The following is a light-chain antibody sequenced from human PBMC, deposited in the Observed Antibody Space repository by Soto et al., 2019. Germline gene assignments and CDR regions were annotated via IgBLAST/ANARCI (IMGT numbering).Light chain of an antibody. V-gene: IGKV1-12*02. Sequence: DIQMTQSPSSVSASVGDRVTITCRASQGISSWLAWYQQKPGKAPKLLIYAASSLQSGVPSRFSGSGSETDLPLSLYSLQPEDFATYYCQQGNSVPWTFGPGTKVDI. CDR3: QQGNSVPWT. CDR1: QGISSW. CDR2: AAS. J-gene: IGKJ3*01.